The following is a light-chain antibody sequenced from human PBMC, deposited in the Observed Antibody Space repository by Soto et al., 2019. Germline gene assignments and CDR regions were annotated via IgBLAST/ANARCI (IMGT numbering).Light chain of an antibody. J-gene: IGKJ4*01. CDR2: DAS. CDR3: QQYNSYSPT. Sequence: IQLTQSPSTLSGSVGDRVTITCRASQTISSWLAWYQQKPGKAPKLLIYDASSLESGVPSRFSGSGSGTEFTLTISSLQPDDFATYYCQQYNSYSPTFGGGTKVDIK. V-gene: IGKV1-5*01. CDR1: QTISSW.